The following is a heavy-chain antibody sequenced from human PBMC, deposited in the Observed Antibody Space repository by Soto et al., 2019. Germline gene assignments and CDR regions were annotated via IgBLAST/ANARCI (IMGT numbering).Heavy chain of an antibody. CDR2: VYHSGDT. J-gene: IGHJ5*02. D-gene: IGHD7-27*01. CDR3: ARDLGWFDP. CDR1: GASISSSSW. Sequence: QVQLQESGPGLVKPSGTLTVTCTVSGASISSSSWWSWVRQPPGKGLEWIGEVYHSGDTNYNPSLKSPVTLSVDKSKNQLSLNLTSVTAADTAVYYCARDLGWFDPWGQGTLVTVSS. V-gene: IGHV4-4*02.